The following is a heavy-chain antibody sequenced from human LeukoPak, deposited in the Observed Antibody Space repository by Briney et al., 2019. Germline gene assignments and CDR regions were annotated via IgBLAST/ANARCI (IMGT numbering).Heavy chain of an antibody. D-gene: IGHD3-10*01. CDR2: ISYDGSNK. CDR3: ANDLFSIPMVRGVIIPGY. Sequence: PGRSLRLSCAASGFTFSSYGMHGVRQAPGKGRGGVAVISYDGSNKYYADSVKGRFTISRDNSKNTLYLQMNSLRAEDTAVYYCANDLFSIPMVRGVIIPGYWGEGTLVTVSS. V-gene: IGHV3-30*18. CDR1: GFTFSSYG. J-gene: IGHJ4*02.